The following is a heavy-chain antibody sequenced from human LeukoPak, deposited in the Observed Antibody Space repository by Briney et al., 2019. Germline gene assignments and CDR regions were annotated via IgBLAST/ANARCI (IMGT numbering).Heavy chain of an antibody. V-gene: IGHV1-69*05. Sequence: PVASVKVSCKASGGTFSSYAISWVRQAPGQGLEWMGGIIPIFGTANYAQKLQGRVTMTTDTSTSTAYMELRSLRSDDTAVYYCARVGPLLLWFGEPHSYYFDYWGQGTLVTVSS. CDR3: ARVGPLLLWFGEPHSYYFDY. CDR2: IIPIFGTA. CDR1: GGTFSSYA. J-gene: IGHJ4*02. D-gene: IGHD3-10*01.